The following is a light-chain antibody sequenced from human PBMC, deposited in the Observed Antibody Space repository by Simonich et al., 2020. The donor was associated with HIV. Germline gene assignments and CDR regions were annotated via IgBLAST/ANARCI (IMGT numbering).Light chain of an antibody. CDR2: ECS. CDR3: CSYAGSSTYVV. J-gene: IGLJ2*01. CDR1: RSDVVGYHY. Sequence: QSALTQPRSVSGSPGRSVTLTCTGTRSDVVGYHYVSWYQQHPGKAPKLMIYECSKRPSGVSNRFSGSKSGNTASLTITGLQAEDEADYYCCSYAGSSTYVVFGGGTKLTVL. V-gene: IGLV2-23*01.